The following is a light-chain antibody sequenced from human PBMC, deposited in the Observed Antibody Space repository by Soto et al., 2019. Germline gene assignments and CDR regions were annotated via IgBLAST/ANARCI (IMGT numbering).Light chain of an antibody. CDR2: VGTGGIVG. V-gene: IGLV9-49*01. J-gene: IGLJ2*01. CDR3: GADHGSGSDFVVV. CDR1: SGYSNYK. Sequence: QPVLTQPPSASASLGASVTLTCTLSSGYSNYKVDWYQQRPGKGPRFVMRVGTGGIVGSKGDGIPDRFSVLGSGLNRYLTFKNIREEDESDYHCGADHGSGSDFVVVFGGGTKLTVL.